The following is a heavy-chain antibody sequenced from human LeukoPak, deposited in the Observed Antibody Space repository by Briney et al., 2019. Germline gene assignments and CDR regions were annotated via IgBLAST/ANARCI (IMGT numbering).Heavy chain of an antibody. D-gene: IGHD2/OR15-2a*01. Sequence: ATVRASCKASGYTLTAYYMHWVRQAPGQGLEWMGWINPNSGATNYAQNFQGRVTMTADTSISTAYLDLSRLRSDASAVYYCARDPIVQAGYYYGMDVWGQGTTVTVSS. J-gene: IGHJ6*02. CDR1: GYTLTAYY. CDR3: ARDPIVQAGYYYGMDV. CDR2: INPNSGAT. V-gene: IGHV1-2*02.